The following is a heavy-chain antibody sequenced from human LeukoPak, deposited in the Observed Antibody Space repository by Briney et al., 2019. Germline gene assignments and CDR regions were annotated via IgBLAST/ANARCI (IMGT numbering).Heavy chain of an antibody. J-gene: IGHJ4*02. D-gene: IGHD6-19*01. CDR1: GCSISSHY. V-gene: IGHV4-4*07. Sequence: SETLSLTCTVSGCSISSHYWSWIRQPAGKGLEWIGRIYNSGSTNYNPSLKSRVTISVDTSKNQFSLHMNSVIAADTALYYCARGATYSSGAYFDYWGQGILVTVSS. CDR2: IYNSGST. CDR3: ARGATYSSGAYFDY.